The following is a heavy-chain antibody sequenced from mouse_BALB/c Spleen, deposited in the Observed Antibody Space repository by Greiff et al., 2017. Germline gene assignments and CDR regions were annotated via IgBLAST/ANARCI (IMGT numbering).Heavy chain of an antibody. CDR3: ARSTIPRDYAMDY. J-gene: IGHJ4*01. CDR1: GFTFSSFG. D-gene: IGHD2-1*01. CDR2: ISSGSSTI. Sequence: EVQGVESGGGLVQPGGSRKLSCAASGFTFSSFGMHWVRQAPEKGLEWVAYISSGSSTIYYADTVKGRFTISRDNPKNTLFLQMTSLRSEDTAMYYCARSTIPRDYAMDYWGQGTSVTVAS. V-gene: IGHV5-17*02.